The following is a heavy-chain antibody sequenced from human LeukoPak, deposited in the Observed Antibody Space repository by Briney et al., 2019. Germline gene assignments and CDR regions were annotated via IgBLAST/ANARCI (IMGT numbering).Heavy chain of an antibody. CDR2: LYTAGST. Sequence: GGSLRLSCAASGFTFSSYWMHWVRQVPGKGLVWVSVLYTAGSTKYADSVKGRFTISRDNSKNTMYLQMSSLRAEDTAVYYCARGGPGTTLDCWGRGTLVTVSS. CDR1: GFTFSSYW. CDR3: ARGGPGTTLDC. D-gene: IGHD1-14*01. J-gene: IGHJ4*02. V-gene: IGHV3-66*01.